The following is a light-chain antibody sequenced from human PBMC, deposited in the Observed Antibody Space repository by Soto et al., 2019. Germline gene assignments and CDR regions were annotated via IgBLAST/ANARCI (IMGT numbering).Light chain of an antibody. CDR1: QSIGSN. J-gene: IGKJ1*01. CDR3: QQYNNWPRT. V-gene: IGKV3-15*01. Sequence: DIVLTQSPATLSVSPGERATLSCRASQSIGSNLAWYQQKPGQAPRHLIFGASTRATGIPARFSGSGSETEFTLTISSLQSEDSAVYYCQQYNNWPRTFGLGTKVEIK. CDR2: GAS.